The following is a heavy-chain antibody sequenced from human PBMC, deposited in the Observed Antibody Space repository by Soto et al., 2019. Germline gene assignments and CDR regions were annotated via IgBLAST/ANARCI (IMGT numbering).Heavy chain of an antibody. CDR3: GNGLENHYNYDY. J-gene: IGHJ4*02. Sequence: EVQLLESGGGLVQPGGSLRLSCAASGFTFSNHVMSWVRQAPGKGPEWVSSINSRGDNTYYAGSVRGRFTMSRDNSKSTLYLQMNSLKAEDTAVYYCGNGLENHYNYDYWGQGTLVTVSS. CDR2: INSRGDNT. CDR1: GFTFSNHV. V-gene: IGHV3-23*01. D-gene: IGHD3-16*01.